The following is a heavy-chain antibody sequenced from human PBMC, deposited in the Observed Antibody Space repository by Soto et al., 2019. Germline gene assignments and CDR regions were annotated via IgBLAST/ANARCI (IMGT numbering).Heavy chain of an antibody. V-gene: IGHV3-66*01. CDR2: IYSGGST. Sequence: EVQLVESGGGLVQPGGSLRLSCAASGFTVSSNYMSWVRQAPGKGLEWVSVIYSGGSTYYADSVKGRFTISRDNSKNTLYLQMNSLRAEDTAVYYWARDSGYYALDYWGQGTLVTVSS. CDR1: GFTVSSNY. J-gene: IGHJ4*02. D-gene: IGHD3-22*01. CDR3: ARDSGYYALDY.